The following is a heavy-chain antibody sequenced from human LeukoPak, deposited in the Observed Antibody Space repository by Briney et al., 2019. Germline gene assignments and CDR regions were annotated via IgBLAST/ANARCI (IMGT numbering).Heavy chain of an antibody. J-gene: IGHJ4*02. D-gene: IGHD3-22*01. CDR1: GFTFDDYD. CDR3: ARDRHYYDSSGYYGVVY. Sequence: GGSLRLSCAASGFTFDDYDMSWVRQAPGKGLEWVSGINWKASSTEYADSVKGRFTISRDNAKNSLYLQMNSLRAEDTAVYYCARDRHYYDSSGYYGVVYWGQGTLVTVSS. V-gene: IGHV3-20*04. CDR2: INWKASST.